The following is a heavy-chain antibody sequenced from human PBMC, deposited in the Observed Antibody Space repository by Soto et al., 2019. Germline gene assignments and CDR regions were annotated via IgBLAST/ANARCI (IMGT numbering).Heavy chain of an antibody. CDR1: GFTFSDSA. CDR3: TRPSGGSSWYEVWFDP. CDR2: IRSKTNGYAT. Sequence: EVQLVESGGGLVQPGGSLKLSCAASGFTFSDSAMHWVRQASGKGLEWVGRIRSKTNGYATAYAASVKGRFTISRDDSKNTAYLQINSLKTEDTAMYYCTRPSGGSSWYEVWFDPWGQGTLVTVSS. J-gene: IGHJ5*02. D-gene: IGHD6-13*01. V-gene: IGHV3-73*01.